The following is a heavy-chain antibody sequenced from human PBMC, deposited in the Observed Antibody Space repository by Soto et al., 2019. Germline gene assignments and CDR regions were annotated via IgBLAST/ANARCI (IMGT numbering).Heavy chain of an antibody. D-gene: IGHD6-19*01. J-gene: IGHJ6*02. V-gene: IGHV3-30-3*01. CDR1: GFTFSSYA. CDR3: ARSSGLDV. CDR2: ISKDGNSK. Sequence: TGLSLRLSCAASGFTFSSYAIHWVRQAPGKGLEWVTIISKDGNSKHYADSVKGRFTISRDNAKKSLYLQMNSLRAEDKAVYYCARSSGLDVWGQGTTVTVSS.